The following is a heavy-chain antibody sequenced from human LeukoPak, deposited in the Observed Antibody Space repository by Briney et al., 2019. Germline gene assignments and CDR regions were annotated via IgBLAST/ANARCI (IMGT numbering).Heavy chain of an antibody. CDR2: IIPIFGTA. J-gene: IGHJ4*02. V-gene: IGHV1-69*13. Sequence: SVKVSCKASGYTFTSYAMNWVRQAPGQGLEWMGGIIPIFGTANYAQKFQGRVTITADESTSTAYMELSSLRSEDTAVYYCAIAPHIVGATGETDYWGQGTLVTVSS. D-gene: IGHD1-26*01. CDR3: AIAPHIVGATGETDY. CDR1: GYTFTSYA.